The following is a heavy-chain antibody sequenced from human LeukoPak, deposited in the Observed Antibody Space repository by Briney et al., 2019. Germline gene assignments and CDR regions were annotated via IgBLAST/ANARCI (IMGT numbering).Heavy chain of an antibody. Sequence: ASVKVSCKASGYTFTGYYMHWVRQAPGQGLEWMGWINPNSGGTNYAQQFQGRVTMTRDTSISTAYMELSRLRSDDTAVYYCARDWVYNWNDVGVDYWGQGTLVTVSS. J-gene: IGHJ4*02. D-gene: IGHD1-20*01. V-gene: IGHV1-2*02. CDR1: GYTFTGYY. CDR2: INPNSGGT. CDR3: ARDWVYNWNDVGVDY.